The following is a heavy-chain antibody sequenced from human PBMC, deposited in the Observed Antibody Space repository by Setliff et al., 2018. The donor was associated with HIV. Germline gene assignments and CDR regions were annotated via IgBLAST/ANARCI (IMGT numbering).Heavy chain of an antibody. V-gene: IGHV4-61*05. CDR3: ARHKSQPYYFDY. CDR2: IYYSGST. Sequence: ASETLSLTCSVSGGSTSSSCYYWSWIRQPPGKGLEWIGYIYYSGSTNYNPSLKSRVTISVDTSKNQFSLKLSSVTAADTAVYYCARHKSQPYYFDYWGQGTLVTVSS. J-gene: IGHJ4*02. CDR1: GGSTSSSCYY.